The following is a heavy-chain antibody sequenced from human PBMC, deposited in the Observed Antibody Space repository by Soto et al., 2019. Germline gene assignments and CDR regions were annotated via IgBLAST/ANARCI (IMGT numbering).Heavy chain of an antibody. Sequence: GESLKISCKGSGYSFTSYWIGWVRQMPGKGLEWMGIIYPGDSDTRYSPSFQGQVTISADKSISTAYLQWSSLKASDTAMYYCARPWTVLGADDAFDIWGQGTMVTVSS. CDR1: GYSFTSYW. CDR2: IYPGDSDT. CDR3: ARPWTVLGADDAFDI. J-gene: IGHJ3*02. D-gene: IGHD3-16*01. V-gene: IGHV5-51*01.